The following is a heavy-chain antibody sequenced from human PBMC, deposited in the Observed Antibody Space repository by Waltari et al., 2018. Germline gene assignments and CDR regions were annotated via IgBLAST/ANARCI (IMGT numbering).Heavy chain of an antibody. CDR1: GGTLSRYT. V-gene: IGHV1-69*02. CDR2: IIPFLGSS. D-gene: IGHD1-1*01. Sequence: QVQLVQSGAEVQQPGSSVKLSCKASGGTLSRYTVTWVRQAPGQGLEWMGSIIPFLGSSKYAQSLQARLTITVDQSTNTGYMELKSLRPEDTGVYYCARSGEMKGTVDYWGQGTLVTVSS. J-gene: IGHJ4*02. CDR3: ARSGEMKGTVDY.